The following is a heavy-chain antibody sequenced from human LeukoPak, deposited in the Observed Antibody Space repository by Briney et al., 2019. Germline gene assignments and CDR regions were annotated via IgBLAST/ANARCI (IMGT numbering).Heavy chain of an antibody. CDR2: ICSNGGCT. D-gene: IGHD4-11*01. Sequence: GALRLSCAASGFTFSSYWMSWVRQAPGKQLEYVSAICSNGGCTYYANSVKGRFTISRDNSKNTLYLQMGSLRAEDMAVYYCARWGYYSNYDYRGQGTLVTVSS. CDR1: GFTFSSYW. CDR3: ARWGYYSNYDY. J-gene: IGHJ4*02. V-gene: IGHV3-64*01.